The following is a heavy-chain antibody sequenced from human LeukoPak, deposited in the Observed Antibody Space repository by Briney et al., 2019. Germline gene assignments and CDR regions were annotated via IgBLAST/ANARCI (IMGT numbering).Heavy chain of an antibody. V-gene: IGHV3-23*01. CDR2: IFGSGDST. CDR3: AKDQKPDSGYDIDY. D-gene: IGHD5-12*01. CDR1: GFTISTYG. Sequence: WGSLRLSCAASGFTISTYGMNWVRQAPRKGLEWVSVIFGSGDSTYYADSVKGRFTISRDKSKNTLYLQMHSLRAEDTAVYYCAKDQKPDSGYDIDYWGQGTLVTVSS. J-gene: IGHJ4*02.